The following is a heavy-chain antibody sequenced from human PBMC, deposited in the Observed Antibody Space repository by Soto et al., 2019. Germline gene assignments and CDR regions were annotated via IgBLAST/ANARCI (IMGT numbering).Heavy chain of an antibody. CDR3: ARDRGAVTGQSFDY. CDR2: ISSSGTSA. V-gene: IGHV3-11*05. Sequence: QVQLEESGGGLVKPGGSLRLSCAASGFTFSAVYMSWIRQAPNKGLEYISYISSSGTSANYADSVKGRFTISRDNAKNSLYLQMNSLRAEDKAVYYCARDRGAVTGQSFDYWGQGALVTVSS. J-gene: IGHJ4*02. CDR1: GFTFSAVY. D-gene: IGHD6-19*01.